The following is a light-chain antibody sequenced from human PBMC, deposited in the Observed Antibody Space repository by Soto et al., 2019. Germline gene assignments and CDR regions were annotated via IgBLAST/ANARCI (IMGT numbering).Light chain of an antibody. CDR2: GAS. V-gene: IGKV3-20*01. CDR3: QQYDVYST. Sequence: EIVLTQSPGTLSLSPVERATLSCRASQSVSSSYLAWYQQKPGQAPRLLIYGASSRATGIPDRFSGSGFGTEFTLTISSLQPDDCGLYYCQQYDVYSTFGQGTKVDIK. CDR1: QSVSSSY. J-gene: IGKJ1*01.